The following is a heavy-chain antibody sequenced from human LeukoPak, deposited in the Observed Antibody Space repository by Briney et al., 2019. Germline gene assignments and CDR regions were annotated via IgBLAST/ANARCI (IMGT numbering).Heavy chain of an antibody. V-gene: IGHV3-53*01. CDR1: GFTVSSNY. CDR3: ARRDYDSSGLLDY. D-gene: IGHD3-22*01. J-gene: IGHJ4*02. CDR2: IYSGGST. Sequence: GGSLRLSCAASGFTVSSNYMSWVRQAPGKGLEWVSVIYSGGSTYYADSVKGRFTISRDNSKNTLYLQMNSLRAEDTAVHYCARRDYDSSGLLDYWGQGTLVTVSS.